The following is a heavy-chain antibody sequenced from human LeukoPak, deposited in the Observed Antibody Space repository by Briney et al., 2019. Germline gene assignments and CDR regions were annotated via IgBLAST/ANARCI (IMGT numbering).Heavy chain of an antibody. CDR3: ARVRGSSGRCDY. V-gene: IGHV4-34*01. D-gene: IGHD6-19*01. CDR1: GGSFSGYY. Sequence: SETLSLTCAVYGGSFSGYYWSWIRQPPGKGLEWIGEINHSGSTNYNPSLKSRVTISVDTSKNQFSLKLSSVTAADTAVYYCARVRGSSGRCDYWGQGTQVTVSS. CDR2: INHSGST. J-gene: IGHJ4*02.